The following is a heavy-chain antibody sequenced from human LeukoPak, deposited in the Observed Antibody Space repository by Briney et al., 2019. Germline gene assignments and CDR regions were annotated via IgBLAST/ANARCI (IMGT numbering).Heavy chain of an antibody. D-gene: IGHD6-13*01. CDR2: ISYDGSNK. CDR1: GFTFSSYA. Sequence: PGRSLRLSCAASGFTFSSYAMHWVRQAPGKGLEWVAVISYDGSNKYYADSVKGRFTISRDNSKNTLYLQMNSLRAEDTAVYYCARGIAAAGTVWYWGQGTLVTVSS. J-gene: IGHJ4*02. CDR3: ARGIAAAGTVWY. V-gene: IGHV3-30-3*01.